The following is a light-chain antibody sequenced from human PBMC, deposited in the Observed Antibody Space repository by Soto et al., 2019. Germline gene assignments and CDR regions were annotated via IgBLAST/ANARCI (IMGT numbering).Light chain of an antibody. V-gene: IGKV2-30*01. CDR1: QSLENSDGKTY. CDR2: EVS. Sequence: DVVVTQSPLSLPVTLGQSASISCRSSQSLENSDGKTYLSWFKQRPGQSPRRLISEVSKRDSGVPDRIRGSGLGTDFTLHISSVEAEDVGVYCCMQGRHLAWTFGQGTKVDIK. J-gene: IGKJ1*01. CDR3: MQGRHLAWT.